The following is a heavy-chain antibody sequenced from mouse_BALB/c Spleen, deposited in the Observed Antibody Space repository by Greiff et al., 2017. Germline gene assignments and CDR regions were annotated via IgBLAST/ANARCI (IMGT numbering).Heavy chain of an antibody. CDR3: ARDRRDDGLDD. CDR1: GFTFTDYY. V-gene: IGHV7-3*02. D-gene: IGHD2-3*01. Sequence: DVKLVESGGGLVQPGGSLRLSCATSGFTFTDYYMSWVRQPPGKALEWLGFIRNKANGYTTEYSASVKGRFTISRDNSQSILYLQMNTLRAEDSAAYDCARDRRDDGLDDWGQGTTLTVSS. CDR2: IRNKANGYTT. J-gene: IGHJ2*01.